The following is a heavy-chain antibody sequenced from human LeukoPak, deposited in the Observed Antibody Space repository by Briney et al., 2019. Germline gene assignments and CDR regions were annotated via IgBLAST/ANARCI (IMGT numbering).Heavy chain of an antibody. V-gene: IGHV1-2*02. CDR3: ARGKSNLVALNWLDP. CDR1: GYTFTSYY. D-gene: IGHD5-24*01. CDR2: INPNSGGT. J-gene: IGHJ5*02. Sequence: ASVKVSCKASGYTFTSYYMHWVRQAPGQGLEWMGWINPNSGGTNYAQKFQDRVTMTRDTSISTAYMELSRLTSDDTATYYCARGKSNLVALNWLDPWGQGTLVTVSS.